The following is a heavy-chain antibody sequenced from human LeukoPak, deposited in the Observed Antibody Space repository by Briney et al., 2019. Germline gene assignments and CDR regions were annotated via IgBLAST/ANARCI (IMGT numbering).Heavy chain of an antibody. CDR2: IWYDGSNK. D-gene: IGHD3-22*01. Sequence: GGSLRLSRAASGFTFSSYGMHWVRQAPGKGLEWVAVIWYDGSNKYYADSVKGRFTISRDNSKNTLYLQMNSLRAEDTAVYYCARDPAHYYDSSGYFDYWGQGTLVTVSS. CDR1: GFTFSSYG. CDR3: ARDPAHYYDSSGYFDY. V-gene: IGHV3-33*01. J-gene: IGHJ4*02.